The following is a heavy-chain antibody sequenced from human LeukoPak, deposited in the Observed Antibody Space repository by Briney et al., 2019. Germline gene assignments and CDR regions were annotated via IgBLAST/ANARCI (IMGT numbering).Heavy chain of an antibody. Sequence: GGSLRLSCAASGFTFDDYAMSWVRQAPGKGLEWVSGINWNGGSTGYVDSVKGRFAISRDNAKNSLYLQMNSLRGEDTALYYCARDAHFGGVFDIWGQGTMVAVSS. CDR3: ARDAHFGGVFDI. V-gene: IGHV3-20*04. CDR2: INWNGGST. J-gene: IGHJ3*02. D-gene: IGHD2-21*01. CDR1: GFTFDDYA.